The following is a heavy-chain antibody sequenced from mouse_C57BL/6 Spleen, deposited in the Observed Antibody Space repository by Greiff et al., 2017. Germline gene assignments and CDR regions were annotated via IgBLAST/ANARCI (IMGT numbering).Heavy chain of an antibody. Sequence: QVHVKQSGAELVRPGASVTLSCKASGYTFTDYEMHWVKQTPVHGLEWIGAIDPETGGTAYNQKFKGKAILTADKSSSTAYMELRSLTSEDSAVYYCTREGIITTVVAKDYAMDYWGQGTSVTVSS. V-gene: IGHV1-15*01. CDR3: TREGIITTVVAKDYAMDY. CDR2: IDPETGGT. CDR1: GYTFTDYE. J-gene: IGHJ4*01. D-gene: IGHD1-1*01.